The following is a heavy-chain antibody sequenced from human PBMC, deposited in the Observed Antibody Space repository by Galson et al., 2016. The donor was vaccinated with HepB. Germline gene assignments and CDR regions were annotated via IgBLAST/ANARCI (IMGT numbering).Heavy chain of an antibody. CDR1: GFIFSRLH. CDR2: IDESGGGT. Sequence: SLRLSCAASGFIFSRLHLSWVRQAPGKGLESVSSIDESGGGTWYADSVRGRFTISRDNSKNILYLQMDNLRVEDTAIYYCGKDSSAVEAADEYWGQGTLVTVSS. D-gene: IGHD2-15*01. V-gene: IGHV3-23*01. J-gene: IGHJ4*02. CDR3: GKDSSAVEAADEY.